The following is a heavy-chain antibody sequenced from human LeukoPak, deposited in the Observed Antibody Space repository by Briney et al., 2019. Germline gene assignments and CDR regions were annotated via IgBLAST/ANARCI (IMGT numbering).Heavy chain of an antibody. D-gene: IGHD3-22*01. CDR3: ARVRYYDSSGYYYYYYGMDV. Sequence: GGSLRLSCAASGFTFSSYAMHWVRQAPGKGLEWVAVISYDGSNKYYADSVKGRFTISRDNSKNTLYLQMNSLRAEDTAVYYCARVRYYDSSGYYYYYYGMDVWGQGTTVTVSS. CDR1: GFTFSSYA. CDR2: ISYDGSNK. J-gene: IGHJ6*02. V-gene: IGHV3-30-3*01.